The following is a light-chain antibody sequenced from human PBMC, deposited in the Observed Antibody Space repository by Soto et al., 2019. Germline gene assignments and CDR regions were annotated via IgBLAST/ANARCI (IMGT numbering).Light chain of an antibody. J-gene: IGKJ1*01. V-gene: IGKV1-5*01. CDR3: QQYNSYSPT. CDR2: DAS. CDR1: QSVSTW. Sequence: DIQMTQSPSSLSASVGDTVTITCRASQSVSTWLAWYQQRAGKAPKLLIYDASSLESGVPSRFRGFGSGTELTVTISSLQPEDSATYYCQQYNSYSPTFGQGTKVEV.